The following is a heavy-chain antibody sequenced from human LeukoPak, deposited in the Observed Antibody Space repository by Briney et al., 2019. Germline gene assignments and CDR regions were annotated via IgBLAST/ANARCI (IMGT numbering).Heavy chain of an antibody. CDR1: GDSISGYY. Sequence: SETLSLTCTVSGDSISGYYWSWIRQPPGKGLEWIGYIYYSGSTNYNPSLKSRVTISVDTSKNQFSLKLSSVTAADTAVYYCARLRGAFDIWGQGTMVTVSS. CDR3: ARLRGAFDI. V-gene: IGHV4-59*01. CDR2: IYYSGST. J-gene: IGHJ3*02.